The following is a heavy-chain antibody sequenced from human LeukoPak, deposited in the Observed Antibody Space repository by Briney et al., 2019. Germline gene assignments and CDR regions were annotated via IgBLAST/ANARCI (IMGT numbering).Heavy chain of an antibody. Sequence: NPSETLSLTCTVSGGPISSYYWSWIRQPAGKGLEWIGRIYSTGSTNYNPSLKSRVTMSVDTSKNQFSLRLRSVTAADTAVYYCARQIASAGTAGFDFWGQGALVTVSS. CDR1: GGPISSYY. J-gene: IGHJ4*02. V-gene: IGHV4-4*07. CDR2: IYSTGST. D-gene: IGHD6-13*01. CDR3: ARQIASAGTAGFDF.